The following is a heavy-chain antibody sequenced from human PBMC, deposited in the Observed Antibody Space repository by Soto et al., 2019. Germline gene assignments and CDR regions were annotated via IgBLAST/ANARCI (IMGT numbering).Heavy chain of an antibody. V-gene: IGHV1-18*01. Sequence: ASVKVSCKTSGYTFTNFGISWVRQAPGQGLEWMGWISTYNGNTNSAQMLQGRVTMTTDTSTSTVYMELRSLISDDTAMYYCAREYCSEGLCYGLAYWGQGTLVTVS. J-gene: IGHJ4*02. D-gene: IGHD2-15*01. CDR1: GYTFTNFG. CDR3: AREYCSEGLCYGLAY. CDR2: ISTYNGNT.